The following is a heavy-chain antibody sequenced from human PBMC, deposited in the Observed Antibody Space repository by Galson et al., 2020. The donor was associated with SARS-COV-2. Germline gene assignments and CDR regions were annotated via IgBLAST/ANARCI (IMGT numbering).Heavy chain of an antibody. CDR3: ARSFLGDYLSKGGLDV. Sequence: GGSLRLSCAASGFIFNHYAMSWVRQAPGKGLEWVSGINNVGSHTYYADSVKGRFTISRDNSKDTLYLQMNSLRAEDTAVYYCARSFLGDYLSKGGLDVWGPGTTVIVSS. CDR2: INNVGSHT. CDR1: GFIFNHYA. D-gene: IGHD4-17*01. J-gene: IGHJ6*02. V-gene: IGHV3-23*01.